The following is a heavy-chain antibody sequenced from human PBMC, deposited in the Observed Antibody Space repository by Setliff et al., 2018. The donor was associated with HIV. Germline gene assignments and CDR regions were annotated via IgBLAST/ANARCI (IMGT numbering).Heavy chain of an antibody. Sequence: GASVKVSCKASGGTFSSYAISWVRQAPGQGLEWMGGIIPIFGTANYAQKFQGRVTITADESTSTAYMELSSLRSDDTAVYYCAGRLVSQKVPFDPWGQGTLVTVSS. CDR1: GGTFSSYA. CDR2: IIPIFGTA. D-gene: IGHD1-1*01. V-gene: IGHV1-69*13. CDR3: AGRLVSQKVPFDP. J-gene: IGHJ5*02.